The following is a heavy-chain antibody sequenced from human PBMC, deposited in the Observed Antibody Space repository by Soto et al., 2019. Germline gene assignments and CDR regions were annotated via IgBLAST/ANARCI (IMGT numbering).Heavy chain of an antibody. CDR1: GYTFTSYG. D-gene: IGHD1-1*01. CDR3: ARGRYGDY. J-gene: IGHJ4*02. CDR2: ISAHNGNT. V-gene: IGHV1-18*01. Sequence: QVHLVQSGAEVKKPGASVKVSCKGSGYTFTSYGITWVRQAPGQGLEWMGWISAHNGNTDYAQRLQGRVTVTRDTSASTAYMELRSLRSDDTAVYYCARGRYGDYWGQGALVTVSS.